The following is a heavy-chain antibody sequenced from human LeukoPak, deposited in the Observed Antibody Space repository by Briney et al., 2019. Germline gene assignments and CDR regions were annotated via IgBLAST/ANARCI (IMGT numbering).Heavy chain of an antibody. V-gene: IGHV1-18*01. CDR3: ARVYYYDSSGYYHLDY. D-gene: IGHD3-22*01. Sequence: ASVKVSCKVSGYTLTELSMHWVRQAPGQGLEWMGWISAYNGNTNYAQKLQGRVTMTTDTSTSTAYMELRSLRSDDTDVYYCARVYYYDSSGYYHLDYWGQGTLVTVSS. CDR1: GYTLTELS. CDR2: ISAYNGNT. J-gene: IGHJ4*02.